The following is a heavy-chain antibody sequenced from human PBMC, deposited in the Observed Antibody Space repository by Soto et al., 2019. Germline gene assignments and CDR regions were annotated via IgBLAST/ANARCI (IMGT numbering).Heavy chain of an antibody. CDR3: ATGTLHSGSYHYYFDY. CDR1: GGTFSSYA. V-gene: IGHV1-69*01. Sequence: QVQLVQSGAEVKKPGSSVKVSCKASGGTFSSYAISWVRQAPGQGLEWMGGIIPIFGTANYAQKFQGRVAITADESTSTAYMELSSLRSEDTAVYYCATGTLHSGSYHYYFDYWGQGTLVTVSS. CDR2: IIPIFGTA. D-gene: IGHD1-26*01. J-gene: IGHJ4*02.